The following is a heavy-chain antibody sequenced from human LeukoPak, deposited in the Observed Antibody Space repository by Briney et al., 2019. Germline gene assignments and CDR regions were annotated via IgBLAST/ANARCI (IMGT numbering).Heavy chain of an antibody. CDR1: GGSISSGGYY. J-gene: IGHJ1*01. CDR3: ARDLISSSWVYFQH. Sequence: SETLSLTCTVSGGSISSGGYYWSWIRQPPGKGLEWIGYIYDSGSTNYNPSLKSRVTMSVDTSKNQFSLKLTSVTAADTAVYYCARDLISSSWVYFQHWGQGTLVTVSA. V-gene: IGHV4-61*08. D-gene: IGHD6-13*01. CDR2: IYDSGST.